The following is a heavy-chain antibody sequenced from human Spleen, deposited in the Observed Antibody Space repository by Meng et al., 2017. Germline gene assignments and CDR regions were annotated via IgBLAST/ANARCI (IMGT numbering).Heavy chain of an antibody. CDR2: INLEASEK. Sequence: ETLSLTCAVYGGSFSGYYWSWIRQAPGKGLEWVANINLEASEKNYVDSVKGRFTISRDNAENSLYLQMNSLRDEDTAVYYCASLVGTSHTAFDIWGQGTMVTVSS. CDR1: GGSFSGYY. CDR3: ASLVGTSHTAFDI. D-gene: IGHD1-26*01. V-gene: IGHV3-7*01. J-gene: IGHJ3*02.